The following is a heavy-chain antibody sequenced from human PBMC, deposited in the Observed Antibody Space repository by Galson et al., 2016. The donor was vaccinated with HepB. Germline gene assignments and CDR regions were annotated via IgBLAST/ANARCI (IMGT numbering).Heavy chain of an antibody. CDR2: ISSSSNYK. CDR3: ASKEWTYKSHYFYGLDV. CDR1: GFTLSGYN. Sequence: SLRLSCAASGFTLSGYNMNWVRQAPGKGLEWVSSISSSSNYKYRADSLKGRFTISRDNAKNSLYLQMNSLRAEDTAVYFCASKEWTYKSHYFYGLDVWGQGTTVIVSS. V-gene: IGHV3-21*04. D-gene: IGHD3-10*01. J-gene: IGHJ6*01.